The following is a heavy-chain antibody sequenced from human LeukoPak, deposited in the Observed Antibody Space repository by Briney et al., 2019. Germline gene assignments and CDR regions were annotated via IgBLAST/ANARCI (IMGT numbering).Heavy chain of an antibody. CDR1: GFPFSSYA. J-gene: IGHJ6*02. CDR3: VRGYSFGPYGMDV. D-gene: IGHD2-15*01. CDR2: ISDSGGSR. Sequence: PGGSLRLSCSASGFPFSSYAMHWVRQAPGKGLEYVSAISDSGGSRYYADSVKGRLTISRDNSKDTLYLQMSSLRAEDTAVYFCVRGYSFGPYGMDVWGQGTTVTVS. V-gene: IGHV3-64D*09.